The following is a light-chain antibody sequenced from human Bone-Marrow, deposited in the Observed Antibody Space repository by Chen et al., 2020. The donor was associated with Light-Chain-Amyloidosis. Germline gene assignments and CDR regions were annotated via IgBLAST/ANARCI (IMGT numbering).Light chain of an antibody. Sequence: SYELTQPPSVSVSPGQTARITCSGDDLPTKYAYWYQQKPGQAPLLVIHRDTERPSGISERFSGSSSGTTATLTISGVQAEDEADYHCQSADSSGTYEVIFGGGTKLTGL. V-gene: IGLV3-25*03. CDR2: RDT. J-gene: IGLJ2*01. CDR3: QSADSSGTYEVI. CDR1: DLPTKY.